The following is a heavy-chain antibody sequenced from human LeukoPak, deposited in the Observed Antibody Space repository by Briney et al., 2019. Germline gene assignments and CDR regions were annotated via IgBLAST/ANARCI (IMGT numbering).Heavy chain of an antibody. CDR2: ITSSSSTT. CDR3: ARDPFGYYSDY. Sequence: PGGSLRLSCAASGFTFSSYAMHWVRQAPWKVLDWISYITSSSSTTYYADSAKGRFSVSRDNAKNSLYLQMNSLRAEDTAVYYCARDPFGYYSDYWGQGTLVTVSS. D-gene: IGHD3-16*01. J-gene: IGHJ4*02. CDR1: GFTFSSYA. V-gene: IGHV3-48*01.